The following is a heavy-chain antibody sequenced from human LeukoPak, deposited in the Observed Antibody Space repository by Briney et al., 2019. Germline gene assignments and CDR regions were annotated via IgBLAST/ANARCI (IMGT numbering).Heavy chain of an antibody. D-gene: IGHD5-18*01. Sequence: GGSLRLSCAASGFTFSSYAMHWVRQAPGKGLEWVSVIYSGGTTYYADSVRGRFTISRDNSKNTLYLQMNSLRAEDTAVYYCARERDGYIFDYWGQGTLVTVSS. J-gene: IGHJ4*02. V-gene: IGHV3-53*01. CDR3: ARERDGYIFDY. CDR1: GFTFSSYA. CDR2: IYSGGTT.